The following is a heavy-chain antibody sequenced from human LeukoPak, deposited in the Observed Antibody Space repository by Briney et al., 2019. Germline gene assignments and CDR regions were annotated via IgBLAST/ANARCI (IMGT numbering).Heavy chain of an antibody. CDR1: GFTFSSYW. CDR3: ASRNAYV. Sequence: GGSLRLSCAASGFTFSSYWMNWARQAPGKGLEWVASINHNGNVNYYVDSVKGRFTISRDNAKNSLYLQMSNLRAEDTAVYYCASRNAYVWGQGTTVTVSS. J-gene: IGHJ6*02. CDR2: INHNGNVN. V-gene: IGHV3-7*03. D-gene: IGHD1-14*01.